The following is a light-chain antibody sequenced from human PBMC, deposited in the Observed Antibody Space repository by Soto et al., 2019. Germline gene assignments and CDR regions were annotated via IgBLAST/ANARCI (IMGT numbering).Light chain of an antibody. CDR3: LQHNSYPQT. Sequence: DIQMTQYPSSLSASVGDRVTITCRASQGIRDALGWYQQKPGKAPKRLIYAASSLQSGVPSRFSGSGSGTEFTLTISSLKPEDFATYYCLQHNSYPQTFGQGTKVEIK. J-gene: IGKJ1*01. CDR1: QGIRDA. CDR2: AAS. V-gene: IGKV1-17*01.